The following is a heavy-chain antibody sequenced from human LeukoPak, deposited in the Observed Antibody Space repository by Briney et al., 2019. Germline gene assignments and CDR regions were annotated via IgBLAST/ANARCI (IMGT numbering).Heavy chain of an antibody. D-gene: IGHD3-22*01. CDR2: ISYDGSNK. V-gene: IGHV3-30-3*01. CDR3: ARDFDYYDTRFALGQESAFDI. CDR1: GFTFSSYA. Sequence: GRSLRLSCAASGFTFSSYAMHWVRQAPGKGLEWVAVISYDGSNKYYADSVKGRFTISRDNSKNTLYLQMNSLGAEDTAVYYCARDFDYYDTRFALGQESAFDIWGQGTMVTVSS. J-gene: IGHJ3*02.